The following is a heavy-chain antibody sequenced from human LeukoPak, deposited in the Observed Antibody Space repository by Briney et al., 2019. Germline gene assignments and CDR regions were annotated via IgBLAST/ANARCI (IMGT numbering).Heavy chain of an antibody. Sequence: PGGSLRLSCAASGFTFSNHNMNWVRQAPGKGLEWVSYISTSSSTMSYADSVRGRFTISRDNAKNLLYLQMNSLRAEDTAVYYCARDLVMASANYDYIWGSYRPAWGQGTLVTVSS. D-gene: IGHD3-16*02. CDR2: ISTSSSTM. CDR3: ARDLVMASANYDYIWGSYRPA. CDR1: GFTFSNHN. J-gene: IGHJ5*02. V-gene: IGHV3-48*01.